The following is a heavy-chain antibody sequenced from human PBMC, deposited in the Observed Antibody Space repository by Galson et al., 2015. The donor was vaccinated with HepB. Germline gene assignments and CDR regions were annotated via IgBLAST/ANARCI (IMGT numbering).Heavy chain of an antibody. CDR1: GVTFGSYS. Sequence: SVKVSCKASGVTFGSYSISWVRQAPGQGPEWMGGITPIFGTPTYAQNFQGRVTITADRSTTTGYMELSSLRSDDTAVYYCARAPNHYSDSSGCYNYWGQGTLVTVSS. J-gene: IGHJ4*02. CDR3: ARAPNHYSDSSGCYNY. V-gene: IGHV1-69*06. D-gene: IGHD3-22*01. CDR2: ITPIFGTP.